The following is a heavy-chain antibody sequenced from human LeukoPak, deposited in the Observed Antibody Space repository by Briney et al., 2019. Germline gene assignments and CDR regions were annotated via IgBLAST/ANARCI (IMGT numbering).Heavy chain of an antibody. Sequence: ASQTLSLTCTVSGGSISSGDYYWSWIRQPPGKGLEWIGYIYYSGSTYYNPSLKSRVTISVDTSKNQFSLKLGSVTAADTAVYYCDRVTRQLDSRPYYFDYWGQGTLVTVSS. CDR2: IYYSGST. CDR3: DRVTRQLDSRPYYFDY. D-gene: IGHD3-22*01. V-gene: IGHV4-30-4*08. CDR1: GGSISSGDYY. J-gene: IGHJ4*02.